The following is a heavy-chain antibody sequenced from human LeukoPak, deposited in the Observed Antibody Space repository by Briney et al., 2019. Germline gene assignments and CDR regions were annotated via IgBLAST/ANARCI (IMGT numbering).Heavy chain of an antibody. CDR1: GYTFSNYG. Sequence: ASVKVSCKASGYTFSNYGITWVRQAPGQGLELMGWISAYNGNTNYAQKFQGRVTMTTDTSTSTAYMELRGLRSDDTAVYFCARDRMVRTMITFGGVRIDYWGQGTLVTVPS. V-gene: IGHV1-18*01. CDR2: ISAYNGNT. CDR3: ARDRMVRTMITFGGVRIDY. J-gene: IGHJ4*02. D-gene: IGHD3-16*01.